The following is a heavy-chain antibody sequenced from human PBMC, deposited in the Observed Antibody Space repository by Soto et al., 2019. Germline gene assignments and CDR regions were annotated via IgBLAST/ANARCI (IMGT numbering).Heavy chain of an antibody. J-gene: IGHJ5*02. D-gene: IGHD2-15*01. Sequence: SETLSLTCAVYGGSFIGYYWSWIRQPPGKGLEWIGEINHSGSTNYNPSLKSRVTISVDTSKNQFSLKLSSVTAADTAVYYCAREDIVVVVAATTARYNWFDPWGQGTLVTVSS. CDR2: INHSGST. V-gene: IGHV4-34*01. CDR3: AREDIVVVVAATTARYNWFDP. CDR1: GGSFIGYY.